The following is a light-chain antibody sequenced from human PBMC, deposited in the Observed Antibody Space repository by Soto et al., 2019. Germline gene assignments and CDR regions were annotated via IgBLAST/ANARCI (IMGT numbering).Light chain of an antibody. V-gene: IGKV3-20*01. CDR1: QSISSTH. CDR2: GSS. CDR3: QLYGTSPPRYI. Sequence: EIVLTQSPGTLSLSPGERATLSCRASQSISSTHLAWYQHKPGQAPRLLIYGSSTRATGVPGRFSGSGSGTYFTLTITGLEPEDFAVYYCQLYGTSPPRYIFGQGTKLEIK. J-gene: IGKJ2*01.